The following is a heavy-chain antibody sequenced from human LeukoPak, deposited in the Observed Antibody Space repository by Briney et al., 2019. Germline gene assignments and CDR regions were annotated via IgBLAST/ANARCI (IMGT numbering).Heavy chain of an antibody. Sequence: SETLSLTCTVSGGSISSGSYYCSWIRQPAGKGLEWIERIYTSGSTNYNPSLKTRATLSLDTSKNQFSLRLSSVPAADTAVYYCARAREQQLARGWFDPWGQGTLVTVSS. J-gene: IGHJ5*02. CDR1: GGSISSGSYY. CDR3: ARAREQQLARGWFDP. CDR2: IYTSGST. V-gene: IGHV4-61*02. D-gene: IGHD6-13*01.